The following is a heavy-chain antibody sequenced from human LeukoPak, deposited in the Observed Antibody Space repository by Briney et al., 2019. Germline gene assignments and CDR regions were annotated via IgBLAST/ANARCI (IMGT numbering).Heavy chain of an antibody. CDR2: IGSSGGGI. V-gene: IGHV3-23*01. J-gene: IGHJ6*02. CDR3: AIDPNWGTHS. CDR1: GFTFSTYT. D-gene: IGHD7-27*01. Sequence: GGSLRLSCAASGFTFSTYTMYWVRHPPGKRLEWVSIIGSSGGGIHYADSVKGRFTISRDNSKNALYLQMNSLRVGDTAVYYCAIDPNWGTHSWGQGATVTVSS.